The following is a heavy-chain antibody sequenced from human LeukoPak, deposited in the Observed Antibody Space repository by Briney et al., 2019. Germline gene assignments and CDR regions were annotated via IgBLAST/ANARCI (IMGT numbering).Heavy chain of an antibody. Sequence: SQTLSLTCAVSGGSISNGGYSWSWIRQPPGKGLEWIGYIYHSGSTYYNPSLKSRVTISVDRSKNQFSLKLSSVTAADTAVYYCARVGSSWYWFDPWGQGTLVTVSS. J-gene: IGHJ5*02. CDR3: ARVGSSWYWFDP. D-gene: IGHD6-13*01. CDR2: IYHSGST. V-gene: IGHV4-30-2*01. CDR1: GGSISNGGYS.